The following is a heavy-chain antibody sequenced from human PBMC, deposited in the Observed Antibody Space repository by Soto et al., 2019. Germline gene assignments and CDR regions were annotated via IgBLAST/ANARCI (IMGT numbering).Heavy chain of an antibody. D-gene: IGHD2-21*01. V-gene: IGHV1-18*01. Sequence: QVHLVQSGAEVRKPGASVTVSCKASGYSFTSYGISWVRQAPGQWLEWMGWISTDNGNTNNAHNLQGRFSMTIDPSTSTAYIELWSLGSDDTAVYYCARDVPDTSLFFYYYGMDVWGQGTTVTVSS. CDR1: GYSFTSYG. J-gene: IGHJ6*02. CDR3: ARDVPDTSLFFYYYGMDV. CDR2: ISTDNGNT.